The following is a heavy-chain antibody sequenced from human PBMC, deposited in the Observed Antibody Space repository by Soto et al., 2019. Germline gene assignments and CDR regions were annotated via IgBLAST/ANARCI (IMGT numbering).Heavy chain of an antibody. CDR1: GGTFTDYA. V-gene: IGHV1-69*01. Sequence: QVQLVQSGAEAKKPGSSVKVSCKASGGTFTDYAFSWVRQAPGQGLEWMGGIIPMFRSSNFAQKFQDRLPIFADASAGTAYMELSSLRSDDTDIYYCAKDVGFQQHLFVFDLWGQGTLVTVSS. J-gene: IGHJ4*02. CDR2: IIPMFRSS. CDR3: AKDVGFQQHLFVFDL. D-gene: IGHD3-10*02.